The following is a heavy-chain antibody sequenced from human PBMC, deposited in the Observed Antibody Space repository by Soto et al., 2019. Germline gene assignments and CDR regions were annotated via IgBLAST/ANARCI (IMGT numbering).Heavy chain of an antibody. CDR2: INHSGST. J-gene: IGHJ6*02. V-gene: IGHV4-34*01. CDR1: GGSISGYY. CDR3: ASRRGNSYYGMDV. D-gene: IGHD1-1*01. Sequence: QVQLQQWGAGLLKPSETLSLTCAVYGGSISGYYWSWIRQPPGKGLEWIGEINHSGSTDYNPSLKSRVTISVDTSKNQFSLKLRSVTAADTAVYYCASRRGNSYYGMDVWGQGTTVTVSS.